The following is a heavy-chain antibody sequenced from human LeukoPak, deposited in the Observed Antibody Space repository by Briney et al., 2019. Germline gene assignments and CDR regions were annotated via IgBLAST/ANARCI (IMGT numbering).Heavy chain of an antibody. V-gene: IGHV4-59*08. CDR1: GDSISGYY. J-gene: IGHJ4*02. D-gene: IGHD2-2*01. CDR2: IHYSGST. Sequence: SEEVSLPCTVSGDSISGYYWSWLRQPPGKGLEWIGYIHYSGSTNHNRSLKSRVTISLDTSKKQVFLRLSSVTAADTAVYYCAMCDAIFDYCGQG. CDR3: AMCDAIFDY.